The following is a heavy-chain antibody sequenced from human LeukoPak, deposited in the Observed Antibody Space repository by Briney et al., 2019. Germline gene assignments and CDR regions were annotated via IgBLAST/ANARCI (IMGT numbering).Heavy chain of an antibody. CDR3: AKIPDYYYDSSGYLDY. D-gene: IGHD3-22*01. Sequence: SGGSLRLSCAASGFTFSSYAMSWVRQAPGKGLEWVSAISGSGGSTYYADSVKGRFTISRDNSKNTLYLQMNSLRAEDTAVYYCAKIPDYYYDSSGYLDYWGQGTLVTVSS. J-gene: IGHJ4*02. CDR2: ISGSGGST. V-gene: IGHV3-23*01. CDR1: GFTFSSYA.